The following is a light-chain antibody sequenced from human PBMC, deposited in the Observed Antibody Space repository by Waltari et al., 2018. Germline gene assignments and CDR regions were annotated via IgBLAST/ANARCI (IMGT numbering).Light chain of an antibody. CDR2: DAS. J-gene: IGKJ1*01. V-gene: IGKV3-11*01. Sequence: EIVFAHSPATLPLSPGERATLSCRASQSVSSYLAWYQQKPGQAPRLLIYDASNRATGIPARFSGSGSGTDFTLTISSLEPEDFAVYYCQQRSNWPWTFGQGTKVEIK. CDR1: QSVSSY. CDR3: QQRSNWPWT.